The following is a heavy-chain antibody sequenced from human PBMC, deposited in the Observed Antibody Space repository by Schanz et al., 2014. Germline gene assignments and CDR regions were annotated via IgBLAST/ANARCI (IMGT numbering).Heavy chain of an antibody. CDR3: AKDRSWDYDSSGYFDY. V-gene: IGHV3-23*01. CDR2: ISGSGGST. CDR1: GFSLDIFA. J-gene: IGHJ4*02. D-gene: IGHD3-22*01. Sequence: EVHLLESGGGLVEPGGSLRLSCATSGFSLDIFAVSWVHQAPGKGLEWVSAISGSGGSTYYADSVKGRFTISRDNSKNTLYLQMNSLRAEDTAVYYCAKDRSWDYDSSGYFDYWGQGTLVTVSS.